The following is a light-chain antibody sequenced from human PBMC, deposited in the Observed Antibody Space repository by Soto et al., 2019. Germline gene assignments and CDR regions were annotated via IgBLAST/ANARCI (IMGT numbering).Light chain of an antibody. CDR1: QSISRY. CDR3: QQNYRDTPWT. Sequence: DIQMTQSPSSLSASVGERVTITCRASQSISRYVNWYQQKPGKAPTLLISAASSLERGVPSRFSGGGSGTDFTLTISSLQPEDFASYHCQQNYRDTPWTFGQGTKVDI. J-gene: IGKJ1*01. CDR2: AAS. V-gene: IGKV1-39*01.